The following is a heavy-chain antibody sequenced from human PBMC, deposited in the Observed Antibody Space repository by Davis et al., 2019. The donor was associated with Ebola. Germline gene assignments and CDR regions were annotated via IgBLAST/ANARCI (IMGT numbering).Heavy chain of an antibody. CDR3: ARVLWNYFLGY. CDR2: IKQDGSEK. V-gene: IGHV3-7*01. J-gene: IGHJ4*02. CDR1: GFTFTGFW. Sequence: PGGSLRLSCAASGFTFTGFWMSWVRQAPGKGLEWVANIKQDGSEKYYVNSVKGRFIISRDNAKNSLYLQMNSLRAEDTAVYYCARVLWNYFLGYWGQGTLVTVSS. D-gene: IGHD1-7*01.